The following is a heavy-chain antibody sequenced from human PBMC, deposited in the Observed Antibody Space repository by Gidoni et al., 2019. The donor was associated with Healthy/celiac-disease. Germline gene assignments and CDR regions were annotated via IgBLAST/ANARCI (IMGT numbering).Heavy chain of an antibody. CDR1: GFTFRSYA. D-gene: IGHD2-2*01. J-gene: IGHJ4*02. Sequence: EVQLLESGGGLVQPGGSRRLSCAASGFTFRSYAMSWVRQAPGKGLEWVSAISGRGGSTYYADSVKGRVTISRDNSKNTLYLQMNSLRAEDTAVYYCAKDSVLRRIVVVPAAVHFDYWGQGTLVTVSS. V-gene: IGHV3-23*01. CDR3: AKDSVLRRIVVVPAAVHFDY. CDR2: ISGRGGST.